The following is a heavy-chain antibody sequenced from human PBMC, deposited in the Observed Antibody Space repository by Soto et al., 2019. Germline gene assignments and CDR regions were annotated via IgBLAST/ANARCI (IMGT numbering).Heavy chain of an antibody. CDR3: ARDYNDFWSGYHTVDP. Sequence: GGSLRLSCAASGFRFSDYSMNWVRQAPGRGLEWVSYISSSSFTIHYADSVEGRFALSRDNAKNSLYLQMNSLRVEDTAVYYCARDYNDFWSGYHTVDPWGQGTLVTVSS. CDR1: GFRFSDYS. J-gene: IGHJ5*02. V-gene: IGHV3-48*01. D-gene: IGHD3-3*01. CDR2: ISSSSFTI.